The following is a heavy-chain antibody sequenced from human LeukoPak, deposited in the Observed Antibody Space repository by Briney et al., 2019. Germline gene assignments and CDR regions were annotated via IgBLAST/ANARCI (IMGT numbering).Heavy chain of an antibody. CDR2: ISAYNGNT. CDR1: GYTFTSYG. J-gene: IGHJ2*01. D-gene: IGHD3-16*02. Sequence: ASVKVSCKASGYTFTSYGISWVRQAPGQGLEWMGWISAYNGNTNYAQKLQGRVTMTTDTSKSTAYMELRRLRSDDTDVYYCARVSFDYVWGSYRPGYFDLWGRGTLVTVSS. V-gene: IGHV1-18*01. CDR3: ARVSFDYVWGSYRPGYFDL.